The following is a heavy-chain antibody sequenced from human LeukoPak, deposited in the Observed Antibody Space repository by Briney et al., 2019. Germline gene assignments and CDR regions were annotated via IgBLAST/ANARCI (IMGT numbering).Heavy chain of an antibody. CDR1: GGSMSSSNYY. V-gene: IGHV4-39*01. J-gene: IGHJ5*02. CDR2: IYYSGST. CDR3: ARNVSMVRGVTRLNWFDP. D-gene: IGHD3-10*01. Sequence: SETLSLTCTVAGGSMSSSNYYWGWIRQPPGKGLEWIGSIYYSGSTHYNPSLKSRVTTSVDTSKKQFFLKLSSVTAADTAVYYCARNVSMVRGVTRLNWFDPWGQGTLVTVSS.